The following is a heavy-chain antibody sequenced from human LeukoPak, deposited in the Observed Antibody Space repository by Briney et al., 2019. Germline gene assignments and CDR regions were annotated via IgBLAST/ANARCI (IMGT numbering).Heavy chain of an antibody. CDR2: IIPIFGTA. CDR3: ARGRYYDTPFDP. CDR1: GGTFSSYA. V-gene: IGHV1-69*05. Sequence: SVTVSCKASGGTFSSYAISWVRQAPGQGLEWMGGIIPIFGTANYAQKFQGRVTITTDESTSTAYMELSSLRSEDTAVYYCARGRYYDTPFDPWGQGTLVTVSS. D-gene: IGHD3-22*01. J-gene: IGHJ5*02.